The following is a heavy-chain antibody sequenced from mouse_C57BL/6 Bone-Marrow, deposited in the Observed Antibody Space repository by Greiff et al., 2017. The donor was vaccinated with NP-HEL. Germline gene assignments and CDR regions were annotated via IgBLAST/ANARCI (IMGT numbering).Heavy chain of an antibody. V-gene: IGHV5-9-1*02. J-gene: IGHJ2*01. CDR1: GFTFSSYA. CDR3: TRGESFITTVVANFDY. D-gene: IGHD1-1*01. CDR2: ISSGGDYI. Sequence: EVQLVESGEGLVKPGGSLKLSCAASGFTFSSYAMSWVRQTPEKRLEWVAYISSGGDYIYYADTVKGRFTISRDNARNTLYLQMSSLKSEDTAMYYCTRGESFITTVVANFDYWGQGTTLTVSS.